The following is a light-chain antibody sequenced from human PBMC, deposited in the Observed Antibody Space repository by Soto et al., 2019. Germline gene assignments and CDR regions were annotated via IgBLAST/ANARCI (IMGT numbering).Light chain of an antibody. CDR2: WAS. Sequence: DIVMTQSPDSLAVSLGERATINCKSSQSVLFRSKHPNHLAWYQQKPGQPPKLLIYWASTRESGVPDRFSGSGSGADFTLTISSLQAEDVAVYYCQQYYSTPFTFGQGTKLEIK. J-gene: IGKJ2*01. V-gene: IGKV4-1*01. CDR1: QSVLFRSKHPNH. CDR3: QQYYSTPFT.